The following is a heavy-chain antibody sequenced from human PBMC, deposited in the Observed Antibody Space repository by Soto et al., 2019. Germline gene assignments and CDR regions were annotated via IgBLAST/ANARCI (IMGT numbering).Heavy chain of an antibody. CDR3: ASAAVTGTAGLDF. J-gene: IGHJ4*02. Sequence: GASVKVSCKASGCTFSGFYMHWVRQAPGQGLEWMGWINPSNGGTKYAEKFQGRVTMTRDTSISTAYVELSRLTSDDTAVYYCASAAVTGTAGLDFWGQGTLVTVSS. V-gene: IGHV1-2*02. D-gene: IGHD6-19*01. CDR2: INPSNGGT. CDR1: GCTFSGFY.